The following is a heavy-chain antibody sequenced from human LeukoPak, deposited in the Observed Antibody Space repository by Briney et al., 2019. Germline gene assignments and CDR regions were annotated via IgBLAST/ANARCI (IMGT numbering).Heavy chain of an antibody. J-gene: IGHJ5*02. CDR2: ISGSGGST. V-gene: IGHV3-23*01. CDR3: AKAEFREFFSWFDP. CDR1: GFTFSSYA. D-gene: IGHD3-10*01. Sequence: GGSLRLSCAASGFTFSSYAMSWVRQAPGKGLEWVSAISGSGGSTYYADSVKGRFTISRDNSKNTLYLQMNSLRAEDTAVYYTAKAEFREFFSWFDPCGQGTLVTVSS.